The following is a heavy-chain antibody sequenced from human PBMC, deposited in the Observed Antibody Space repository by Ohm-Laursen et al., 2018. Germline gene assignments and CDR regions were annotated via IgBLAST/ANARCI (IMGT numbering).Heavy chain of an antibody. CDR1: GFTFSSYA. D-gene: IGHD3-22*01. V-gene: IGHV3-23*01. Sequence: SLRLSCSASGFTFSSYAMSWVRQAPGKGLEWVSAISGSGGSTYYADSVKGRFTISRDNSKNTLYLQMNSLGAEDTAVYYCAKDYYYDSSGYYSPLHWGQGTLVTVSS. CDR3: AKDYYYDSSGYYSPLH. J-gene: IGHJ1*01. CDR2: ISGSGGST.